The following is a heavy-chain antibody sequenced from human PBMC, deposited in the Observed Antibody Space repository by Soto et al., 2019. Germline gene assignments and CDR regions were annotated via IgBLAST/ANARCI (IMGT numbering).Heavy chain of an antibody. Sequence: QITLRESGPTLVKPTQTLTLTCTFSGFSLNTRGVGVGWIRQPPGKALEWLALIYWNDDKRYSPSLKTRLTITLDTSNHQVVLTIAHRDPVVTSTYDSAHATPSGYQFDFWGQGTMVTVSS. V-gene: IGHV2-5*01. D-gene: IGHD3-9*01. CDR3: AHATPSGYQFDF. CDR1: GFSLNTRGVG. J-gene: IGHJ4*02. CDR2: IYWNDDK.